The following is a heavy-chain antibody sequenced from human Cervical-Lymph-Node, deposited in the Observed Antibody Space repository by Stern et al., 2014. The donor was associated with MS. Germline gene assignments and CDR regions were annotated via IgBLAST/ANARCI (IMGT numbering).Heavy chain of an antibody. CDR2: IDWDDDK. Sequence: QVTLRESGPALVKPTQTLTLTCTFSGFSLNTAGMHVSWIRQSPGQALEWLALIDWDDDKYYSASLKTRLAISKDTSKNQVVLTMTNVDLVDTASYYCARINTAADGTGVDYWGQGTLVTVSS. V-gene: IGHV2-70*01. D-gene: IGHD1/OR15-1a*01. CDR3: ARINTAADGTGVDY. J-gene: IGHJ4*02. CDR1: GFSLNTAGMH.